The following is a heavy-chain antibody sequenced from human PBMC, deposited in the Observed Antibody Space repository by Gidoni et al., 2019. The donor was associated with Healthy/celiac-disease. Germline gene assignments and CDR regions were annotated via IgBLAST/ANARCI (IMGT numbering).Heavy chain of an antibody. J-gene: IGHJ4*02. V-gene: IGHV3-49*03. Sequence: EVQLVESGGGLVQTGRSLCLSCTASGFTFRFYAMSWFSQAPGKGLGWVGFIRSKAYGGTKEYDASVKGRFTISRDDSKSIAYLQMNSLKTEDTAVYYCTTGPYYYDSSGYYLGYFDYWGQGTLVTVSS. CDR1: GFTFRFYA. CDR2: IRSKAYGGTK. D-gene: IGHD3-22*01. CDR3: TTGPYYYDSSGYYLGYFDY.